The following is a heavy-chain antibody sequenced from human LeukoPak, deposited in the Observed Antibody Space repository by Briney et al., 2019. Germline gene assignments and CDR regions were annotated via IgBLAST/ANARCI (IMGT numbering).Heavy chain of an antibody. CDR1: SGSISNGGYY. D-gene: IGHD6-19*01. CDR3: ARAVMVAVAGGRFDY. Sequence: SETLSLTCTVSSGSISNGGYYWVWIRQPPGKGLEWIGSIYYSGTSYYSPSLTSRVTISVDTSNNQFSLKLSSVTAADTAVYYCARAVMVAVAGGRFDYWGQGTLVTVSS. J-gene: IGHJ4*02. CDR2: IYYSGTS. V-gene: IGHV4-39*07.